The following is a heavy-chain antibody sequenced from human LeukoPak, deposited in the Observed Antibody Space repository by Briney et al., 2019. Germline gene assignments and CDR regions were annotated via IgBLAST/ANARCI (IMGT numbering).Heavy chain of an antibody. CDR3: ARDPKRGFQADDAFDI. V-gene: IGHV1-46*01. CDR2: INPSGGST. J-gene: IGHJ3*02. CDR1: GYTFTSYY. Sequence: ASVKVSCKASGYTFTSYYMHWVRQAPGQGLEWMGIINPSGGSTSYAQKFQGRVTMTRDMSTSTVYMELSSLRSEDTAVYYCARDPKRGFQADDAFDIWGQGTMATVSS. D-gene: IGHD3-10*01.